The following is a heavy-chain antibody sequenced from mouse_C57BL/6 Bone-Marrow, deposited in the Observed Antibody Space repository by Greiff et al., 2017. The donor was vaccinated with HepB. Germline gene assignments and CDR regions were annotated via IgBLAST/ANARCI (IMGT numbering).Heavy chain of an antibody. J-gene: IGHJ1*03. CDR2: IDPEDGDT. CDR3: TGGSSPYWYFDV. Sequence: EVKLQESVAELVRPGASVKLSCTASGFNIKDYYMHWVKQRPEQGLEWIGRIDPEDGDTEYAPKFQGKATMTADTSSNTAYLQLSSLTSEDTAVYYCTGGSSPYWYFDVWGTGTTVTVSS. D-gene: IGHD1-1*01. V-gene: IGHV14-1*01. CDR1: GFNIKDYY.